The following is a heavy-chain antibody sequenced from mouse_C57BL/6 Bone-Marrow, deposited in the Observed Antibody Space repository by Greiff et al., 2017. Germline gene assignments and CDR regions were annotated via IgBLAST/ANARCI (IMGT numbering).Heavy chain of an antibody. J-gene: IGHJ1*03. CDR1: GYAFSSSW. V-gene: IGHV1-82*01. CDR2: IYPGDGDT. CDR3: ARAGSSYRYFDV. D-gene: IGHD1-1*01. Sequence: QVQLKESGPELVKPGASVTISCTASGYAFSSSWMNWVKQRPGKGLEWIGRIYPGDGDTNYNGTFKGKATLTADKSSSTAYMQLSSLTSEDSAVYVCARAGSSYRYFDVWGRGTTVTVSA.